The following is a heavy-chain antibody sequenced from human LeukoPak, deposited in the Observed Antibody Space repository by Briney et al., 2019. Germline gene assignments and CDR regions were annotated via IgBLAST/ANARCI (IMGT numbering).Heavy chain of an antibody. D-gene: IGHD6-13*01. CDR1: GGSISSYY. J-gene: IGHJ4*02. CDR2: IYSTGST. V-gene: IGHV4-4*07. CDR3: ARDLLAAAFDY. Sequence: SETLSLTCTVSGGSISSYYWSWIRQPAGEGLEWIGHIYSTGSTNYNPSLKSRVTLSVDRSKNQFSLKLSSVTAADTAVYYCARDLLAAAFDYWGQGTLVTVSS.